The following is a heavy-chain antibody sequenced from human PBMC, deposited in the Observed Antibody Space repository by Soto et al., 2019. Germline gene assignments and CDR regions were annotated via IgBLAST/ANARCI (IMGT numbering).Heavy chain of an antibody. CDR3: AGPGYSSQDY. CDR1: GFTFSSFA. D-gene: IGHD5-18*01. V-gene: IGHV3-23*01. CDR2: ISGSGDGT. Sequence: EVQLLESGGGLVQPGGSLRLSCAVSGFTFSSFALSWVRQAPGKGLEWVSAISGSGDGTDYADSVKGRFTISRDNSKNTLYLQMNSLRAEDTAVYYCAGPGYSSQDYWGQGALVTVSS. J-gene: IGHJ4*02.